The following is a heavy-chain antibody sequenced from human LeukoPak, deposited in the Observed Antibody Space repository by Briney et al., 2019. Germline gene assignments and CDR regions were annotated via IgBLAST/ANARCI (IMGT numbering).Heavy chain of an antibody. CDR1: GFTFSSYA. CDR2: ISGSGGST. Sequence: GGSLRLSCAASGFTFSSYAMSWVRQAPGKGLEWVSAISGSGGSTYYADSVKGRFTISRDNSRNTLYLQMHSLRAEDTAVYHCVKGPKTSRPYYFDYWGQGALVTVSS. V-gene: IGHV3-23*01. CDR3: VKGPKTSRPYYFDY. J-gene: IGHJ4*02.